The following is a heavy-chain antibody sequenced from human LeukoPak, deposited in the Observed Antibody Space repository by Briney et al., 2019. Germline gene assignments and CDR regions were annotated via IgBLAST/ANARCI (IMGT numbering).Heavy chain of an antibody. J-gene: IGHJ3*02. Sequence: PSETLSLTCTVSGGSISSYYWSWIRQPPGKRLEWIGYIYYSGSTNYNPSLKSRVTISVDTSKDQFSLKLSSVTAADTAVYYCARSLYPHDAFDIWGQGTMVTVSS. CDR3: ARSLYPHDAFDI. V-gene: IGHV4-59*01. CDR2: IYYSGST. D-gene: IGHD2-8*01. CDR1: GGSISSYY.